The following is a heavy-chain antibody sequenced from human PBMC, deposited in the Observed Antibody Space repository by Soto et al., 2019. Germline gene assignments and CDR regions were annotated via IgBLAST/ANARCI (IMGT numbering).Heavy chain of an antibody. J-gene: IGHJ4*02. V-gene: IGHV4-4*07. CDR2: IFSSGST. CDR3: AREGSYSAYNFAHGIQLWSFDF. D-gene: IGHD5-12*01. Sequence: XETLSLTCTVAGCSINTFYWSWVRQPAGKGLDWIGRIFSSGSTSFNPSLESRVAMSVDTSKNHFSLNLSSVTAADMAVYYCAREGSYSAYNFAHGIQLWSFDFWGQGALVTVSS. CDR1: GCSINTFY.